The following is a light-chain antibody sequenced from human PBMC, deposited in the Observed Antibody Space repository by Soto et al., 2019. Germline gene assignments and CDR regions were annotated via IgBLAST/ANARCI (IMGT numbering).Light chain of an antibody. CDR3: SSYTSSSTLV. J-gene: IGLJ1*01. Sequence: SVLTQPAWVTGSPGQSITVSCTGTSSDVGGYNYVSWYQQHPGKAPKLMIYEVSNRPSGVSNRFSGSKSGNTASLTISGLQAEDEADYYCSSYTSSSTLVFGTGTKAPS. V-gene: IGLV2-14*01. CDR2: EVS. CDR1: SSDVGGYNY.